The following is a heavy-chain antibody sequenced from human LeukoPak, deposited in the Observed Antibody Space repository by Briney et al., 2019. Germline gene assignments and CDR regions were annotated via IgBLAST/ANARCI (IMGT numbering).Heavy chain of an antibody. CDR1: GYTFTAYY. CDR3: ARPREAATTFRAFDI. V-gene: IGHV1-2*02. Sequence: ASVKVSCKASGYTFTAYYMHWVRQAPGQGLGWMGWLNPNSGGTNYAQKFQGRLTMTRDTSISTAYMELSSLSSDDTAVYYCARPREAATTFRAFDIWGQGTMVTVSS. CDR2: LNPNSGGT. D-gene: IGHD2-15*01. J-gene: IGHJ3*02.